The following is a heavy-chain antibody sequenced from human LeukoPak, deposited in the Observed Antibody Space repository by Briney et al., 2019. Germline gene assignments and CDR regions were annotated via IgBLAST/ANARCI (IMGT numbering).Heavy chain of an antibody. D-gene: IGHD3-22*01. CDR2: ISGSGGST. Sequence: PGGSLRLSCAASGFTFSSYEMNWVRQAPGKGLEWVSAISGSGGSTYYADSVKGRFTISRDNSKNTLYLQMNSLRAEDTAVYYCAKGKYYYDSGGYPYYFDYWGQGTLVTVSS. J-gene: IGHJ4*02. CDR1: GFTFSSYE. V-gene: IGHV3-23*01. CDR3: AKGKYYYDSGGYPYYFDY.